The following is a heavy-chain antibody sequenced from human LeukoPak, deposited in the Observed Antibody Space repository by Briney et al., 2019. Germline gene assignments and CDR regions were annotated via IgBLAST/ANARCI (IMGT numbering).Heavy chain of an antibody. V-gene: IGHV3-21*01. J-gene: IGHJ5*02. CDR2: ISSSSSYI. D-gene: IGHD2-2*01. CDR3: ARVSSGVVPAATLPWGAWFDP. CDR1: GFTFSSYW. Sequence: PGGSLRLSCAASGFTFSSYWMSWVRQAPGKGLEWVSSISSSSSYIYYADSVKGRFTISRDNAKNSLYLQMNSLRAEDTAVYYCARVSSGVVPAATLPWGAWFDPWGQGTLVTVSS.